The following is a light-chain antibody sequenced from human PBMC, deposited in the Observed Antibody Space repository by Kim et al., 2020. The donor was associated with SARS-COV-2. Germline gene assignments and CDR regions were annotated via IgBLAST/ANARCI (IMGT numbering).Light chain of an antibody. V-gene: IGLV3-19*01. Sequence: SSELTQDPAVSVALGQTVRITCQGDSLRSYYATWYQQKPRQAPLLVIFGRNNRPSGIPDRFSGYTSGNTASLTISGAQAEDEADFYCQSRDSGGNVVFGGGTKVTV. CDR2: GRN. CDR3: QSRDSGGNVV. CDR1: SLRSYY. J-gene: IGLJ2*01.